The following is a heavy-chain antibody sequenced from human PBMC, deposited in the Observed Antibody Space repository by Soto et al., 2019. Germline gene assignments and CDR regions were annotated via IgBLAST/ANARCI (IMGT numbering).Heavy chain of an antibody. CDR2: TSTTNGNT. Sequence: QVQLLQSGGAVKKPGASVRVSCKTSGYTFKDYSISWVRQAPGQGLEWMGWTSTTNGNTNTAQRFQGRVTMTADTSPRTAFMELTNLRFDDTAVYYCAIVDKSSWWAFDDWGQGTLVTVSS. D-gene: IGHD6-13*01. CDR1: GYTFKDYS. CDR3: AIVDKSSWWAFDD. J-gene: IGHJ4*02. V-gene: IGHV1-18*04.